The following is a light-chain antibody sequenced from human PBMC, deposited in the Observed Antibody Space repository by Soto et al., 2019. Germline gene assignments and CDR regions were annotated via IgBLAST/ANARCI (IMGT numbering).Light chain of an antibody. V-gene: IGLV2-14*01. CDR3: SSYSGGSIYV. CDR2: DVS. J-gene: IGLJ1*01. CDR1: SSDIGGYKY. Sequence: QSVLTQPASVSGSPGQSITISCTGTSSDIGGYKYVSWYQQHPGKAPKLMIYDVSNRPSGVSNRFSGSKSGNTATLTISGLQGEDDAEYYCSSYSGGSIYVSGTGNKVTVL.